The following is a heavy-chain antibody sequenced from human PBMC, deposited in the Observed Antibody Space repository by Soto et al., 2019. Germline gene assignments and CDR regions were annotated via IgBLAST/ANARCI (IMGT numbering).Heavy chain of an antibody. J-gene: IGHJ6*02. CDR3: AAATVTTNYYYYGMDV. CDR2: IVVGSGST. D-gene: IGHD4-17*01. Sequence: ASVKVSCKASGYTFTGYYMHWVRQAPGQGLEWIGWIVVGSGSTNYAQKFQDRVTITRDMSTSTAYMELSSLRSEDTAVYHCAAATVTTNYYYYGMDVWGQGTTVTVSS. V-gene: IGHV1-58*02. CDR1: GYTFTGYY.